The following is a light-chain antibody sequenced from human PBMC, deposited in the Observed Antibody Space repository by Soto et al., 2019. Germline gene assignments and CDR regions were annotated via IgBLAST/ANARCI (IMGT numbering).Light chain of an antibody. CDR3: AAWDDSLSGYV. CDR1: SSNIGSNY. CDR2: RNN. Sequence: QSVLTQPPSASGTPGQRVTISCSGSSSNIGSNYVYWYQQLPGTAPKLLIYRNNQRPSGVPDRFSGSKSGTSASLAISGLRSEDEAVYYCAAWDDSLSGYVFGTGTKVNVL. V-gene: IGLV1-47*01. J-gene: IGLJ1*01.